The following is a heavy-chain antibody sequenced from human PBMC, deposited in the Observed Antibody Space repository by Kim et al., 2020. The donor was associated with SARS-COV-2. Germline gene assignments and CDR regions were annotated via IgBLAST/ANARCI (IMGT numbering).Heavy chain of an antibody. CDR2: ISAYNGNT. Sequence: ASVKVSCKSSGYTFTSYGISWVRQAPGQGLEWMGWISAYNGNTNYAQKLQGRVTMTTDTSTSTAYMELRSLRSDDTAVYYCASLPYYDYIWGSYRPTQDAFDIWGQGTMVTVSS. V-gene: IGHV1-18*01. D-gene: IGHD3-16*02. CDR1: GYTFTSYG. J-gene: IGHJ3*02. CDR3: ASLPYYDYIWGSYRPTQDAFDI.